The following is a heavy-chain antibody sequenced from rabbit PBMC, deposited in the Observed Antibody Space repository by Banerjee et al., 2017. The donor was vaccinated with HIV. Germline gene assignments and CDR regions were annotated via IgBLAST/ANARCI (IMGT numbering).Heavy chain of an antibody. CDR2: INTSSGNT. J-gene: IGHJ3*01. D-gene: IGHD1-1*01. CDR1: GFSFSNKYV. CDR3: ARDHASSSGWTRLDL. Sequence: GFSFSNKYVMCWVRQAPGKGLEWIACINTSSGNTVYASWAKGRFTISRTSSTTVTLQMTSLTAADTATYFCARDHASSSGWTRLDLWGPGTLVTVS. V-gene: IGHV1S40*01.